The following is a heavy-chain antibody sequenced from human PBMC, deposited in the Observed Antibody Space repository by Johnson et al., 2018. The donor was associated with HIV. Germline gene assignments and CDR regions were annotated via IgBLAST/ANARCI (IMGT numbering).Heavy chain of an antibody. CDR3: ASRSNGVVPAAYFESYLDI. D-gene: IGHD2-2*01. CDR2: ISWNSGSI. Sequence: VESGGGVVQPGGSLRLSCVASGFTFDDYAMHWVRQAPGKGLEWVSGISWNSGSIGYADSVKGRFTISRDNSKNTLYLQMNSLRAEDRAVYYCASRSNGVVPAAYFESYLDIWGQGTMVTVSS. V-gene: IGHV3-9*01. CDR1: GFTFDDYA. J-gene: IGHJ3*02.